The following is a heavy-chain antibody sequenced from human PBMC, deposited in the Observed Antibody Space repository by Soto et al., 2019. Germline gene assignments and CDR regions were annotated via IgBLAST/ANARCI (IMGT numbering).Heavy chain of an antibody. CDR2: TSYDGSDK. CDR1: GFTFRSYV. Sequence: QVQLVESGGGVVQPGTSLRVSCVGSGFTFRSYVMHWVRQAPGMGLEWVALTSYDGSDKYYDDSVRGRFTISRYNSRNTMNLQMNSLRLEYTALYYCARWGTTGGLDVWGQGTLVSVS. CDR3: ARWGTTGGLDV. V-gene: IGHV3-30*19. D-gene: IGHD3-16*01. J-gene: IGHJ1*01.